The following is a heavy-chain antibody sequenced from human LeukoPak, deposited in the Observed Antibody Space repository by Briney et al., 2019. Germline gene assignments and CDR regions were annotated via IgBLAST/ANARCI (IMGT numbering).Heavy chain of an antibody. V-gene: IGHV3-48*01. CDR3: ARDSGSLDY. Sequence: GGSLRLSCAASGFTFSSYDMNWVRQAPGKGLEWVSYISSSSSTIYYADSVKGRFTISRDNAKNSLYLQMNSLRAEDTAVYYCARDSGSLDYWGQGTLVTVSS. CDR2: ISSSSSTI. J-gene: IGHJ4*02. CDR1: GFTFSSYD.